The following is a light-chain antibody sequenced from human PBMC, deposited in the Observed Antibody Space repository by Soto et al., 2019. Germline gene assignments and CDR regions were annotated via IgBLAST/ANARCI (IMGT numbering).Light chain of an antibody. CDR2: GAS. V-gene: IGKV3-15*01. J-gene: IGKJ4*01. Sequence: EIVMTQSPATLSVSPGERATLSCSASQSVSSNLAWYQQKPGQAPRLLIYGASTRATGIPARFSGSGSGTEFTLTISSLQSEDFAVYYCQQYSNWPLTFGGGTKVDI. CDR1: QSVSSN. CDR3: QQYSNWPLT.